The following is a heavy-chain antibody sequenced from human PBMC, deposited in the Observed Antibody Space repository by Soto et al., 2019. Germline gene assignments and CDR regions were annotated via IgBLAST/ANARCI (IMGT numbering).Heavy chain of an antibody. J-gene: IGHJ4*02. D-gene: IGHD1-26*01. CDR1: GFTFSSYS. CDR3: ARFAVGATFDY. V-gene: IGHV3-48*01. CDR2: ISSSSSTI. Sequence: EVQLVESGGGLVQPGGSLRLSCAASGFTFSSYSMNWVRQAPGKGLEWVSYISSSSSTIYYADSVKGRFTISRDNAKNSLYLQMNSRRAEDTAVYYCARFAVGATFDYWGQGTLVTVSS.